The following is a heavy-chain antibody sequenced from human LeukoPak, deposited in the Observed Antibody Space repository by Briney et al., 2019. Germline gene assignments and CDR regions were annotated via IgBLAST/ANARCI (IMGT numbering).Heavy chain of an antibody. CDR2: IIPIFGTA. D-gene: IGHD6-13*01. CDR1: GGTFSSYA. CDR3: ARGGAAADPANWFDP. J-gene: IGHJ5*02. V-gene: IGHV1-69*13. Sequence: ASVKVSCKASGGTFSSYAISWVRQAPGQGLEWMVGIIPIFGTANYAQKFQGRVTITADESTSTAYMELSGLRSEDTAVYYCARGGAAADPANWFDPWGQGTLVTVSS.